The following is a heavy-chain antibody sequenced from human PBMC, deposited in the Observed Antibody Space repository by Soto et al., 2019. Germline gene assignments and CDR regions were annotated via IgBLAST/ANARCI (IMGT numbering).Heavy chain of an antibody. CDR1: GGSTSSGDYY. CDR2: IYYSGST. D-gene: IGHD6-13*01. CDR3: ARDNRIAAAGIVY. J-gene: IGHJ4*02. V-gene: IGHV4-30-4*01. Sequence: SETLSLTCTVSGGSTSSGDYYWSWIRQPPGKGLEWIGYIYYSGSTYYNPSLKSRVTISVDTSKNQFSLKLSSVTAADTAVYYCARDNRIAAAGIVYWGQGTLVTVSS.